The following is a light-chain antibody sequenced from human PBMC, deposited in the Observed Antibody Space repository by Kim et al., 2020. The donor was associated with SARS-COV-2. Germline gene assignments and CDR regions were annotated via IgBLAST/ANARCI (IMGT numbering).Light chain of an antibody. V-gene: IGLV1-47*01. CDR1: SSNIGSNY. J-gene: IGLJ3*02. CDR3: AAWDDSLSGWV. CDR2: RNN. Sequence: QSVLTQPPSASGTPGQRFTISCSGSSSNIGSNYVYWYQQLPGTAPKLLIYRNNQRPSGVPDRFSGSKSGTSASLAISGLRSEDEADYYCAAWDDSLSGWVFGGASQLTVL.